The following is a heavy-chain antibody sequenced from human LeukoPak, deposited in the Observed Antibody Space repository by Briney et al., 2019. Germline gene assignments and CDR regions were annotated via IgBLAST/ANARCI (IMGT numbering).Heavy chain of an antibody. Sequence: PGGSLRLSCAASGFTFSSYAMSWVRQAPGKGLEWVSAISGSGGSTYYADSVKGRFTISRDNSKNTLYLQMNSLRAEDTAVYYCTRQECSGGSCSYVDFWGQGTLVTVSS. D-gene: IGHD2-15*01. CDR2: ISGSGGST. V-gene: IGHV3-23*01. CDR1: GFTFSSYA. J-gene: IGHJ4*02. CDR3: TRQECSGGSCSYVDF.